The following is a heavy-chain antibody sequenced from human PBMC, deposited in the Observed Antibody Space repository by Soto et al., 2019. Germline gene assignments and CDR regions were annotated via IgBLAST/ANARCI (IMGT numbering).Heavy chain of an antibody. D-gene: IGHD1-26*01. CDR2: IAYDGSEK. CDR1: GFKFTDFA. CDR3: ARRAWHSYYAIDV. Sequence: GQLVESGGGEVQPGRSLRLSCAASGFKFTDFALHWVRQAPGKGLEWVAIIAYDGSEKHYADSVKGRFAISRDNPKNPRYLEMNSLRPEDTAVYFCARRAWHSYYAIDVWGQGTTVTVFS. V-gene: IGHV3-30*09. J-gene: IGHJ6*02.